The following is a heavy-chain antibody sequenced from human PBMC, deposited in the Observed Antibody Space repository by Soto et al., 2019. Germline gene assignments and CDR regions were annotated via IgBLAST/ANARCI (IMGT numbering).Heavy chain of an antibody. J-gene: IGHJ4*01. V-gene: IGHV4-31*03. CDR2: ISYSGST. Sequence: QVQLQESGPGLVQPSQTLSFTCTVSGGAISSGGYYWSWIRQHPGTGLEWIGHISYSGSTYYNTALKRRATISVDTSRNQFALIVNSVTAADPAVYYGARGVLHWGQGTLVTVSS. CDR1: GGAISSGGYY. CDR3: ARGVLH.